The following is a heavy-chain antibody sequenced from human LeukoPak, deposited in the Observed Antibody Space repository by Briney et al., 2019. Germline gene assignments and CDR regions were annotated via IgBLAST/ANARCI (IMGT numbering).Heavy chain of an antibody. J-gene: IGHJ4*02. Sequence: TSETLSLTCAVYGVSFSGYYWSWIRQPPGKGLEWIGYIYYSGSTNYNPSLKSRVTISVDTSKNQFSLKLSSVTAADTAVYYCARVGYSSGWDFDYWGQGTLVTVSS. CDR3: ARVGYSSGWDFDY. D-gene: IGHD6-19*01. V-gene: IGHV4-59*01. CDR1: GVSFSGYY. CDR2: IYYSGST.